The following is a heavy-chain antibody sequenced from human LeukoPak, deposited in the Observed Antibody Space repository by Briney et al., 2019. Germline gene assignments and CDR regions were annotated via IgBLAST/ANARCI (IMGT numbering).Heavy chain of an antibody. Sequence: SETLSLTCTVSGGSISNYFWSWIRHAQGKGLEYIGFIYYSGNTNYNPSFKSRVTISVDTSKKQFSLKLSSVTAADTAVYYCARAPLYSSSYFDYWGQGTLVTVSS. V-gene: IGHV4-59*01. CDR3: ARAPLYSSSYFDY. CDR1: GGSISNYF. D-gene: IGHD6-6*01. J-gene: IGHJ4*02. CDR2: IYYSGNT.